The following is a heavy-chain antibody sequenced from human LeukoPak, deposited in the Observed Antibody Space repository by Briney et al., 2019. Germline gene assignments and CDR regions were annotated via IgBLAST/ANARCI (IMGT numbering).Heavy chain of an antibody. D-gene: IGHD3-10*01. CDR3: ARVNRGQVGAFYF. CDR2: ISSSSSYI. Sequence: GGSLRLSCAASGFTFSSYSMNWVRQAPGKGLEWVSSISSSSSYIYYADSVKGRFTISRDNAKNSLYLQMNSLRAEDTAVYYCARVNRGQVGAFYFGGKGTMVPVLS. J-gene: IGHJ3*01. CDR1: GFTFSSYS. V-gene: IGHV3-21*01.